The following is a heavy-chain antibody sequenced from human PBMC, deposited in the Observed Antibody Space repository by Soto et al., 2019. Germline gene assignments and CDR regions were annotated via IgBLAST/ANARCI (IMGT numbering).Heavy chain of an antibody. J-gene: IGHJ6*02. D-gene: IGHD3-3*01. V-gene: IGHV4-30-4*01. CDR3: ARDRGPYYDFWSGYPYYYYGMDV. CDR2: IYYSGST. Sequence: PSETLSLTCTVSGGSISSGDYYCSWIRHPPGKGLEWIVYIYYSGSTYYNPSLKSRVTISVDTSKNQFSLKLSSVTAADTAVYYCARDRGPYYDFWSGYPYYYYGMDVWGQGTTVTVSS. CDR1: GGSISSGDYY.